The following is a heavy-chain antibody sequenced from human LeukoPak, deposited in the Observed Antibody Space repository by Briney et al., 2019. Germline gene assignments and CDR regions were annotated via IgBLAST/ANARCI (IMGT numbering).Heavy chain of an antibody. V-gene: IGHV3-73*01. CDR3: ARLGISVAVPDY. J-gene: IGHJ4*02. Sequence: GGSLRLSCAASGFSFSDSAMHWVRQASGKGLEWVGRIRSKSNSYATAYAASVKGRFTISRDDSKNTAYLEMNSLKAEDTAVYYCARLGISVAVPDYWGQGTLVTVSS. CDR1: GFSFSDSA. CDR2: IRSKSNSYAT. D-gene: IGHD6-19*01.